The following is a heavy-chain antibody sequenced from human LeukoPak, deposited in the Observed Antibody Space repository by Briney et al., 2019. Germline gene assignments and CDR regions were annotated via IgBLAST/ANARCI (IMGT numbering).Heavy chain of an antibody. D-gene: IGHD6-19*01. CDR1: GFTFSSYS. Sequence: GGSLRLSCAASGFTFSSYSMNWVRQAPGKGLEWVSSISSSSSYIYYADSVKGRFTISRDNAKDSLYLQVNSLRAEDTAVYYCARHEDVAVAGAFDYWGQGTLVTVSS. CDR3: ARHEDVAVAGAFDY. V-gene: IGHV3-21*04. CDR2: ISSSSSYI. J-gene: IGHJ4*02.